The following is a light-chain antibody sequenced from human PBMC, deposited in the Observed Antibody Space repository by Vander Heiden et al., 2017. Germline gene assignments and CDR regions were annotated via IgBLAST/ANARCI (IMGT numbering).Light chain of an antibody. J-gene: IGLJ3*02. V-gene: IGLV3-19*01. Sequence: SSELTQDPALSVALAQTVRITCQGDSLRSYYASWFQQKPGQAPLLIIYGENNQPSGIPDRFSGSSSGNTASLTITGAQAEDEADYYCNSRDSSGNHLEVFGGGTKLTVL. CDR3: NSRDSSGNHLEV. CDR2: GEN. CDR1: SLRSYY.